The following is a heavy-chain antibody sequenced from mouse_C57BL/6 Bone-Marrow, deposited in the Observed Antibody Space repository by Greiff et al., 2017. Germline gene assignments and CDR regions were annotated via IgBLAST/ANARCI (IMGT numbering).Heavy chain of an antibody. CDR3: AIVPQLAWFAY. Sequence: QVQLKQPGAELVKPGASVKVSCKASGYTFTSYWMHWVKQRPGQGLEWIGRIHPSDSDTNYNQKFKGKATLTVDKSSSTAYMQLSSLTSEDSAVYYCAIVPQLAWFAYWGQGTLVTVSA. CDR2: IHPSDSDT. CDR1: GYTFTSYW. J-gene: IGHJ3*01. D-gene: IGHD4-1*02. V-gene: IGHV1-74*01.